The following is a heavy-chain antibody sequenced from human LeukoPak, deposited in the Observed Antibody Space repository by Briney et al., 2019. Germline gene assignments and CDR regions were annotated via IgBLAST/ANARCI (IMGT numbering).Heavy chain of an antibody. V-gene: IGHV3-21*01. CDR2: ISSGSGYT. CDR3: ARSQEAHDY. J-gene: IGHJ4*02. Sequence: HPGGSLRLSCAASGFTFSSYYMNWVRQAPGKGLEWVSSISSGSGYTYYADSVRGRFTISGDNAKNSLYLQMNSLRAEDTAVYYCARSQEAHDYWGQGTLVTVSS. CDR1: GFTFSSYY.